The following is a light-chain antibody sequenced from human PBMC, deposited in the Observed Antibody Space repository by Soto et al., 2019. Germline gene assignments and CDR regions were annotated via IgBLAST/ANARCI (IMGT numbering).Light chain of an antibody. CDR1: QSVSRN. J-gene: IGKJ3*01. Sequence: EIVLTQSPGTLSLSPGERATLSCRASQSVSRNLAWYQQKLGQAPRLIISGAYTRATGIPARFSGSGSGTDFTLTISRLEPEDFAVYYCQQYGSSPLSFGPGTKVDIK. CDR3: QQYGSSPLS. V-gene: IGKV3-20*01. CDR2: GAY.